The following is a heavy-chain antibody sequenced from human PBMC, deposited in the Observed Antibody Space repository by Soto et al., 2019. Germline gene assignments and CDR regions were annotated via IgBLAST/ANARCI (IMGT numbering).Heavy chain of an antibody. CDR3: ARGGREITRHLDY. Sequence: EVQLVESGGDLVKPGGSLRRSCADSGFTFSSYSMNWVRQAPGKGLEWVSASSSSSAYIFYADSVKGRFTVSRDNAKNSLYRQMNSLSADDTAVYYCARGGREITRHLDYWGQGTLVTVSS. CDR2: SSSSSAYI. D-gene: IGHD3-10*01. J-gene: IGHJ4*02. CDR1: GFTFSSYS. V-gene: IGHV3-21*01.